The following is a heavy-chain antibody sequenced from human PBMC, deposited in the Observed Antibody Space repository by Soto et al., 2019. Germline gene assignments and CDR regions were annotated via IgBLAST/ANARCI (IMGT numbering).Heavy chain of an antibody. D-gene: IGHD1-7*01. CDR3: ARDRAGNTASYNGMDV. CDR1: GGSVSSGSYF. V-gene: IGHV4-61*01. Sequence: QVQLQESGPGLVKPSETLSLTCTVSGGSVSSGSYFWSWFRQPPGKGLEWLGYIYYTGSTNYNPYLKSRVTMSLDTSKNQFSLKLSSVTAADAAVYYCARDRAGNTASYNGMDVWGRGATVTVSS. J-gene: IGHJ6*02. CDR2: IYYTGST.